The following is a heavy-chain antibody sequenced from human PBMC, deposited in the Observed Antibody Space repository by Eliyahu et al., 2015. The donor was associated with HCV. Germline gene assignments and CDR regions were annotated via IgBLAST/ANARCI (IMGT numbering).Heavy chain of an antibody. Sequence: EMQLLESGGGLGQPGXSLRLSCAGXGFTFXDXAISWVRQAPGKGLECVSTVTRIGXQTYYAXSVRGRFTISRDNSKNMVYLQMDSLGAEDTAIYYCTKEYKSGYWYFDLWGRGTLVTVSS. V-gene: IGHV3-23*01. J-gene: IGHJ2*01. D-gene: IGHD1-14*01. CDR1: GFTFXDXA. CDR3: TKEYKSGYWYFDL. CDR2: VTRIGXQT.